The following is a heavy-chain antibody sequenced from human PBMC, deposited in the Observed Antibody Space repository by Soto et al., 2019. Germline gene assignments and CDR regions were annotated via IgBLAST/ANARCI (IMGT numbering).Heavy chain of an antibody. CDR1: GGSFSGYY. CDR3: ARLLGAEMATRFIPARYFYYFDY. V-gene: IGHV4-34*01. CDR2: INHSGST. D-gene: IGHD5-12*01. J-gene: IGHJ4*02. Sequence: QVQLQQWGAGLLKPSETLSLTCAVYGGSFSGYYWSWIRQPPGKGLEWIGEINHSGSTNYNPSLKSRVPISVDTSRNQFSLKLSSVSAADTAVYYCARLLGAEMATRFIPARYFYYFDYWGQGTLVTVSS.